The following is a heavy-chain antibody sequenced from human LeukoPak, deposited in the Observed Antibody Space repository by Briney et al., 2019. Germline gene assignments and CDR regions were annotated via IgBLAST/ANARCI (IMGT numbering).Heavy chain of an antibody. CDR1: GFTISSYT. D-gene: IGHD3-22*01. V-gene: IGHV3-30*04. CDR2: ISYDGSNN. J-gene: IGHJ4*02. CDR3: ARDLYYYDSSGYSVTADY. Sequence: TLTLTCAASGFTISSYTWHWVRQPPRKKLEWVAGISYDGSNNYYAASVKSRVTISIDNSKNTLYLQMNSVTAEDTAVYYCARDLYYYDSSGYSVTADYWGQGTLVTVSS.